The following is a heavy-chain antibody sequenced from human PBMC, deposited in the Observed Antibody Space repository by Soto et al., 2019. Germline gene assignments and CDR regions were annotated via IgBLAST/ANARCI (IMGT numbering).Heavy chain of an antibody. V-gene: IGHV3-23*01. Sequence: EVQLLESGGGLVQPGGSLRLSCAASGFTFSSYSMSWVRQAPGKGLEWVSGFRSSGDDGTTYYADSVKGRFTMSRDNSKNTLVLQMDNLRAEDTAIYDCAKKVNAGPGSQYFDYWGQGTLVTVSS. CDR1: GFTFSSYS. CDR3: AKKVNAGPGSQYFDY. D-gene: IGHD3-10*01. CDR2: FRSSGDDGTT. J-gene: IGHJ4*02.